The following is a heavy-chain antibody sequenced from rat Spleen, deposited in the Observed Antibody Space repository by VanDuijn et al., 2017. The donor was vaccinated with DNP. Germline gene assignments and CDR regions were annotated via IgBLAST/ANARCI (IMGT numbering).Heavy chain of an antibody. Sequence: EVQLVESGGGLVQPGRSLKLSCAASGFTFSAYYMDWVRQAPAKGLEWVAYIGSPAYAPYHGDYVKGRFTITRDNAKSSLYLQMDSLRSEDMATYYCARPSIYNNYIDYWGQGVMVTVSS. D-gene: IGHD1-10*01. CDR1: GFTFSAYY. J-gene: IGHJ2*01. CDR2: IGSPAYAP. CDR3: ARPSIYNNYIDY. V-gene: IGHV5-25*01.